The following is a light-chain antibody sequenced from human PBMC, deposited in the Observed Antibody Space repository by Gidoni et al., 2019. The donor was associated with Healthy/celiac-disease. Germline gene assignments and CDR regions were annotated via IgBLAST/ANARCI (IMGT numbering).Light chain of an antibody. V-gene: IGLV2-14*01. CDR3: SSYTSSSTYV. Sequence: QSALPQPASVSGSPGPSITISCTGTSSDVGGYNYVSWYQPHPGKAPKLMIYEVSNRPSGVSNRFSGSKSGNTASLTISGLQAEDEADYYCSSYTSSSTYVFGTGTKVTVL. CDR2: EVS. CDR1: SSDVGGYNY. J-gene: IGLJ1*01.